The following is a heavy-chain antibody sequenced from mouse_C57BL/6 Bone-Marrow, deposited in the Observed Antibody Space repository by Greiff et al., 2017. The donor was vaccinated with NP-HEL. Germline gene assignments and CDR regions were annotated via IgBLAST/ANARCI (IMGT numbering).Heavy chain of an antibody. V-gene: IGHV1-74*01. J-gene: IGHJ3*01. CDR1: GYTFTSYW. Sequence: QVQLQQPGAELVKPGASVKVSCKASGYTFTSYWMHWVKQRPGQGLEWIGRIHPSDSDTNYNQKFKGKATLTVDKSSSTAYMQLSSLTSEDSAVYYCAIERGSNPFAYWGQGTLVTVSA. CDR2: IHPSDSDT. D-gene: IGHD1-1*01. CDR3: AIERGSNPFAY.